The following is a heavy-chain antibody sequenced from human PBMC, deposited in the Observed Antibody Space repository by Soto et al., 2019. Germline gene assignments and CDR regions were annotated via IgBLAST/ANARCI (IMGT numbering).Heavy chain of an antibody. V-gene: IGHV3-33*01. D-gene: IGHD1-26*01. CDR3: TRDPYGGSRYYFDA. J-gene: IGHJ4*02. CDR1: GFSFSNYA. Sequence: QVQLVESGGGVVQPGKSLRLSCAAYGFSFSNYAMHWVRQAPGKGLEWVAVIWYDGSNKYYADSVKGRFTISKDNSQTTVYLQMNSLRAEDTAVYYCTRDPYGGSRYYFDACGQGTLVTVSS. CDR2: IWYDGSNK.